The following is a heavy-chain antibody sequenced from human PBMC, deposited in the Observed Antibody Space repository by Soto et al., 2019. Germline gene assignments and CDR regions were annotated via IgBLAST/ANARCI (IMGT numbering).Heavy chain of an antibody. CDR3: AASYGSGYRAFDY. J-gene: IGHJ4*02. CDR2: INPIVSMS. CDR1: GDTFSFYT. V-gene: IGHV1-69*02. Sequence: QVQLVQSGTAVKKTGSSVKVSCKASGDTFSFYTINWVRQAPGLGLEWVGRINPIVSMSNYAQKFQGRVTMTADKSTSTAYMELRSLRSDDTAMYFCAASYGSGYRAFDYWGQGALVTVSS. D-gene: IGHD3-10*01.